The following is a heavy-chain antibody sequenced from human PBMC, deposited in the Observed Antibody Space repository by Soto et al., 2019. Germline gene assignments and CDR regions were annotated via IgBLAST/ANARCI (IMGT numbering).Heavy chain of an antibody. Sequence: QVQLVQSGAEVKKSGASVKGSCKASGYTFTSHYMHWVRQAPGQGLERMGIINPSGGSTSYAQKFQGRVTMTRDTSTSTVYMELSSLRSEDTAVYYCAREMTTVTNWLDSWGQGTLVTVSS. CDR1: GYTFTSHY. D-gene: IGHD4-4*01. J-gene: IGHJ5*01. CDR2: INPSGGST. CDR3: AREMTTVTNWLDS. V-gene: IGHV1-46*01.